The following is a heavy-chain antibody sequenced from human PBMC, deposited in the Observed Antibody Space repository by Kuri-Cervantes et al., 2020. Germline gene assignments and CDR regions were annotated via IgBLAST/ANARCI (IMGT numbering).Heavy chain of an antibody. J-gene: IGHJ6*02. V-gene: IGHV3-53*01. CDR1: GFTVSSNY. Sequence: GGSLRLSCAASGFTVSSNYMSWVRQAPGKGLEWVSVIYSGGSTYYADSVKGRFTTSRDNSKNTLYLQMNSLRAEDTAVYYCANPTLTIKGGMDVWGQGTTVTVSS. CDR3: ANPTLTIKGGMDV. CDR2: IYSGGST. D-gene: IGHD3-9*01.